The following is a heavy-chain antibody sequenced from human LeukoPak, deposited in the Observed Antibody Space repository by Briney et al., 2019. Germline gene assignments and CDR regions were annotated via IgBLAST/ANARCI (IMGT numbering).Heavy chain of an antibody. CDR3: ARDRRLLWFGDAFDT. J-gene: IGHJ3*02. CDR1: GGTFSSYA. CDR2: IIPIFGTA. V-gene: IGHV1-69*06. D-gene: IGHD3-10*01. Sequence: SVKVSCKASGGTFSSYAISWVRQAPGQGLEWMGGIIPIFGTANYAQKFQGRVTITADKSTSTAYMELSSLRSEDTAVYYCARDRRLLWFGDAFDTWGQGTMVTVSS.